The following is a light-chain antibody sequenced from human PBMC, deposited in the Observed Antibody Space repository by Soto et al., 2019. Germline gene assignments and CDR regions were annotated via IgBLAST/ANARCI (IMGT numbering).Light chain of an antibody. J-gene: IGLJ1*01. CDR1: SSNIGAHYD. CDR3: QSYDNSLSVDV. V-gene: IGLV1-40*01. Sequence: QAVVTQPPSVSGAPGQRVTISCTGSSSNIGAHYDVHWYQQLPGTAPKLPIYGNSNRPSGVPDRFSGSKSGTSASLAITGLQAEDEADYYCQSYDNSLSVDVVGTGTKLTVL. CDR2: GNS.